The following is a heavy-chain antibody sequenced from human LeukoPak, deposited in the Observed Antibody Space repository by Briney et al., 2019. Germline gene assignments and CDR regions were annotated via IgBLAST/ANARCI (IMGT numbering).Heavy chain of an antibody. CDR2: SDPEDGET. Sequence: GASVKVSCKVSGYTLTELSMHWVRQAPGKGLEWMGGSDPEDGETIYAQKFQGRVTMTEDTPTDTAYMELSSLRSEDTAVYYCATDGSGIGMKKGFDYWGQGTLVTVSS. V-gene: IGHV1-24*01. CDR3: ATDGSGIGMKKGFDY. D-gene: IGHD3-10*01. CDR1: GYTLTELS. J-gene: IGHJ4*02.